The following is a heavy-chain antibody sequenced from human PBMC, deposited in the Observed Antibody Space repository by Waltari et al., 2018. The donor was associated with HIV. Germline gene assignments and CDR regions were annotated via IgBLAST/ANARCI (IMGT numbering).Heavy chain of an antibody. V-gene: IGHV3-7*01. CDR2: INPCSTLI. J-gene: IGHJ4*02. Sequence: EVQLVESGGDLVQPGGSLRLSCLGSGYIFGNHWMSWVRQAPGKGLGGVAAINPCSTLIYELDSVRGRFTIARDDAKASVYLEMNSLRVDETAFYYCARLRGTNTVYDYWGPGSLVTVS. CDR3: ARLRGTNTVYDY. D-gene: IGHD3-10*01. CDR1: GYIFGNHW.